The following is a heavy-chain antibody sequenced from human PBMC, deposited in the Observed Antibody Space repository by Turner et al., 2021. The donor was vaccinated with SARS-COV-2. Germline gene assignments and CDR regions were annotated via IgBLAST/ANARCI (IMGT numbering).Heavy chain of an antibody. V-gene: IGHV3-9*01. CDR1: GFTFDDYA. Sequence: EVQLVESGGGLVQHGRSLRLSCAASGFTFDDYALHWVRQAPGKGLEWVSGVSWNSGTIGYADSVKGRFTISRDNAKNSLYLQMNSLRAEDTALYYCAKDIGLRYSGYDWTGAFDIWGQGTMVTVSS. CDR2: VSWNSGTI. J-gene: IGHJ3*02. CDR3: AKDIGLRYSGYDWTGAFDI. D-gene: IGHD5-12*01.